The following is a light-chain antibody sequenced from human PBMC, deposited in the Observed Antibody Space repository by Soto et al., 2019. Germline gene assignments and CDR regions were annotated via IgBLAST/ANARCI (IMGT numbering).Light chain of an antibody. CDR1: QSISSY. J-gene: IGKJ1*01. CDR3: QQSYSTLWT. V-gene: IGKV1-39*01. CDR2: AAS. Sequence: DIQMTQSPSSLSASVGDRVTITCRASQSISSYLNWYQQKPGKAPKLRIYAASSLQSGVPSRFGGSGSGTDFTLTISSLQPEDFATYYCQQSYSTLWTFGQGTKVDIK.